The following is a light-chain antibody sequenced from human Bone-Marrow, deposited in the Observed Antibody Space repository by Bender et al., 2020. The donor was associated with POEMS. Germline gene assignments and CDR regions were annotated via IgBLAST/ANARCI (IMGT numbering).Light chain of an antibody. CDR3: GSYAGSRVVV. CDR1: NIGSKN. J-gene: IGLJ2*01. CDR2: DDS. V-gene: IGLV3-21*03. Sequence: SYVLTQPPSVSVAPGKTARITCGGDNIGSKNVYWYQQKPGQAPVLVVYDDSDRPSGVSDRFSGSKSGNTASLTISGIQAEDEADYFCGSYAGSRVVVVGGGTKLTGL.